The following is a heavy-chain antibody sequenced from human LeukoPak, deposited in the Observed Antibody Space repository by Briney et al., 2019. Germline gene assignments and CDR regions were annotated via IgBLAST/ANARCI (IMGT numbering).Heavy chain of an antibody. CDR1: GGSISSSSYY. V-gene: IGHV4-39*07. J-gene: IGHJ5*02. CDR2: ISHSGST. Sequence: ASETLSLTCTVSGGSISSSSYYWSWIRQPPGKGLEWIGEISHSGSTNYNPSLKSRVIISADTSKKQFSLKLDSVTAADTAVYYCARGSRGFDPWGQGTLVTVSS. CDR3: ARGSRGFDP.